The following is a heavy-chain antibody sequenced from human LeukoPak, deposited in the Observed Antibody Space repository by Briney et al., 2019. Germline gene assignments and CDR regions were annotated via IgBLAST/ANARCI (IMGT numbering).Heavy chain of an antibody. CDR3: ASAYHGDSSWAF. CDR2: IYHSGST. CDR1: GGSISSGGYY. D-gene: IGHD2-21*02. V-gene: IGHV4-30-2*01. J-gene: IGHJ4*02. Sequence: PSETLSLTCTVSGGSISSGGYYWSWIRQPPGKGLEWIGYIYHSGSTYYNPSLKSRVTISVDRSKNQFSLKLSSVTAADTAVYYCASAYHGDSSWAFWGQGTLVTVSS.